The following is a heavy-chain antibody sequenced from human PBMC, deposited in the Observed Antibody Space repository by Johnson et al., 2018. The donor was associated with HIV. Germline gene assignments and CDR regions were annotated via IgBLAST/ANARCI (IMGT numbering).Heavy chain of an antibody. CDR2: ISYDGSNK. J-gene: IGHJ3*01. V-gene: IGHV3-30-3*01. CDR1: GFTFSDYA. CDR3: ARESASSGRYSGAFDF. D-gene: IGHD1-26*01. Sequence: QVQLVESGGNVVQPGRSLRLSCAASGFTFSDYAMHWVRQAPGKGLEWVAVISYDGSNKYYPDSVKGRFTISRDNFKNTLYLQMDSLRAEDTAVYFCARESASSGRYSGAFDFWGQGTMVTVSS.